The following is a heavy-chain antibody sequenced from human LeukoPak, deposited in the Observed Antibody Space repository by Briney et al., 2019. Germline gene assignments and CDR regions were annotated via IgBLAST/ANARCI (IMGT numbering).Heavy chain of an antibody. V-gene: IGHV3-30-3*01. CDR1: GFTFSTYA. D-gene: IGHD5-12*01. J-gene: IGHJ4*02. Sequence: GGSLRLSCAASGFTFSTYAMHWVRQAPGKGLGWVADILYDGSNEHYTGSVRGRFTISRDNPKNTLWLQMNSLTADDTAVYYCARGEFSGLDYWGQGTLVTVSS. CDR2: ILYDGSNE. CDR3: ARGEFSGLDY.